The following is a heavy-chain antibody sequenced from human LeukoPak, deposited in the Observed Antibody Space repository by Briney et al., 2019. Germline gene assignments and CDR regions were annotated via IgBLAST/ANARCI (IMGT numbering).Heavy chain of an antibody. J-gene: IGHJ3*02. V-gene: IGHV1-8*01. CDR1: GYTFTSYD. Sequence: ASVKVSCKASGYTFTSYDINWVRQATGQGLEWMGWMNPNSGNTGYAQKFQGRVTMTRDTSISTAYMELSSLRSEDTAVYYCARGRRDIVVVPAAIRDDAFDIWGQGTMVTVSS. CDR3: ARGRRDIVVVPAAIRDDAFDI. CDR2: MNPNSGNT. D-gene: IGHD2-2*01.